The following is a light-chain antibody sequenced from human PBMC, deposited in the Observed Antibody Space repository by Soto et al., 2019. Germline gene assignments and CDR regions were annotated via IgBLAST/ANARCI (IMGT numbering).Light chain of an antibody. CDR3: QQYISYSRT. CDR2: KAS. J-gene: IGKJ1*01. Sequence: IQLTQSPSSLSASVGDRVTITCRASQGIRNDLGWYQQKPGKAPKLLIYKASSLESGVPSRFSGSGSGTEFTLTISSLQPDDFATYYCQQYISYSRTFGQGTKVDIK. CDR1: QGIRND. V-gene: IGKV1-5*03.